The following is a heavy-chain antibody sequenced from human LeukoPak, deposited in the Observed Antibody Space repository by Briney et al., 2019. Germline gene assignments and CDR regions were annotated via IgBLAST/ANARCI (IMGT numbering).Heavy chain of an antibody. D-gene: IGHD2-2*01. V-gene: IGHV3-30*02. CDR3: AKDLVPVVVPAAAFDY. CDR1: GFTFSSYG. J-gene: IGHJ4*02. CDR2: IRYDGSNK. Sequence: GGSLRLSCAASGFTFSSYGRHWFRQAPGKGLEWVAVIRYDGSNKYYAHSVKRRVTISRDNSKNTLYLQMNSLRAEDTAVYYCAKDLVPVVVPAAAFDYWGQGTLVTVSS.